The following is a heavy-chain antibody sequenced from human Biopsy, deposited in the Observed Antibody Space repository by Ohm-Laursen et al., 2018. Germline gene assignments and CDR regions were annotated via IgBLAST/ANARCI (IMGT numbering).Heavy chain of an antibody. D-gene: IGHD3-10*01. CDR2: SSGSGDAK. Sequence: SLRLSCAASGFSFRNYAMSWVRQAPGKGLEWLSESSGSGDAKYYADSVEGQFTISKDISKNTLYLQMNSLSVDDTAIYYCAKNQAHNEGVTDHFDSWGQGTLVTVSS. J-gene: IGHJ4*02. CDR3: AKNQAHNEGVTDHFDS. V-gene: IGHV3-23*01. CDR1: GFSFRNYA.